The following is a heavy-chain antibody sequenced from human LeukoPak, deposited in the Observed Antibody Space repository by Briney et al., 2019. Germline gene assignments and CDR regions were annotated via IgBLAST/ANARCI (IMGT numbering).Heavy chain of an antibody. J-gene: IGHJ6*03. V-gene: IGHV1-69*05. CDR1: GGTFSSYA. D-gene: IGHD5-12*01. CDR3: ARVRTGGYDYCYYYMDV. CDR2: IIPIFVTA. Sequence: RASVKVSCKASGGTFSSYAISWVRHAPGQGLEWMGGIIPIFVTANYAQKFQGRVKITTDESTGTVYVEVSSVRSEDTGGYYCARVRTGGYDYCYYYMDVWGKGTTVTVPS.